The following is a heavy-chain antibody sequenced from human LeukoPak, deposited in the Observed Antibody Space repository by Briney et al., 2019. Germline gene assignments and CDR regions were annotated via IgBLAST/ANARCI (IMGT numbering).Heavy chain of an antibody. J-gene: IGHJ6*03. D-gene: IGHD5-18*01. Sequence: GGSLRLSCAASGFTFSNAWMSWVRQAPGKGLEWVGRIKSKTDGGTTDYAAPVKGRFTISRDDSKNTLYLQMNSLKTEDTAVYYCTTDLGGYSYGYNYYYYMDVWGKGTTVTISS. V-gene: IGHV3-15*01. CDR2: IKSKTDGGTT. CDR3: TTDLGGYSYGYNYYYYMDV. CDR1: GFTFSNAW.